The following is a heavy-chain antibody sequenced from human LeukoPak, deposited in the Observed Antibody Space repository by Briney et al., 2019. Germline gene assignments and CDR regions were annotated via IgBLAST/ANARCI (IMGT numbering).Heavy chain of an antibody. CDR2: IYYSGST. V-gene: IGHV4-61*08. CDR1: GGSISSGGYY. Sequence: SETLSLTCTVSGGSISSGGYYWNWIRQPPGKGLEWIGYIYYSGSTNYDPSLKSRVTISVDTSKNQFSLKLSSVTAADTAVYYCARGYDAFDIWGQGTMVTVSS. J-gene: IGHJ3*02. CDR3: ARGYDAFDI.